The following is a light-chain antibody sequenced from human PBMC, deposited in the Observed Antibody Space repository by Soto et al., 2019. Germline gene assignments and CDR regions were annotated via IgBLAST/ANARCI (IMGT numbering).Light chain of an antibody. CDR2: GAS. J-gene: IGKJ1*01. CDR3: QQYTSPPWT. V-gene: IGKV3-20*01. Sequence: DIVMTQSPDSLAVSLGERATINCKSSQSVPGNYLAWLQQKPGQAPRLLISGASSRATGIPDRFRGSGSGTDFTLTISRLEPEDFAVYYCQQYTSPPWTLGQGTKVETK. CDR1: QSVPGNY.